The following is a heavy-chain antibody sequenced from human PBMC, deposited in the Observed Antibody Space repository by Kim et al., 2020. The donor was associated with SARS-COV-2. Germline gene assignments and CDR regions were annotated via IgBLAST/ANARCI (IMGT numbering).Heavy chain of an antibody. V-gene: IGHV3-74*01. J-gene: IGHJ6*03. CDR2: VISDGSRT. D-gene: IGHD2-2*01. CDR1: GFTFSTYW. Sequence: GGSLRLSCAASGFTFSTYWMYWVRQAPGKGLVWVSRVISDGSRTDYADSVKGRFTISRDNAKNTLYLQMNSLRAEDTAVYYCVRPSSTSVTCYYMDVWGKGTTVTVSS. CDR3: VRPSSTSVTCYYMDV.